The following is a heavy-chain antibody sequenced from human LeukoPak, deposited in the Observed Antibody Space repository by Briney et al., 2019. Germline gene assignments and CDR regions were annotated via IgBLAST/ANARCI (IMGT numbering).Heavy chain of an antibody. J-gene: IGHJ6*02. CDR1: GLSFKDYG. CDR3: AKHLRATNTYIFFGLDV. CDR2: INWNGGGT. Sequence: GESLRLSCAVTGLSFKDYGMHWVRQPPGKGLESASGINWNGGGTDYAASVTCRFTISRDHAKKCLYLQITSPRPENTALYCFAKHLRATNTYIFFGLDVWGQETTVTVSS. D-gene: IGHD1-26*01. V-gene: IGHV3-9*01.